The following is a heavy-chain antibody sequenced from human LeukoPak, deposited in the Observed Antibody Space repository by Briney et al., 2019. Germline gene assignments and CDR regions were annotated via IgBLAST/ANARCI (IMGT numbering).Heavy chain of an antibody. V-gene: IGHV3-30*02. Sequence: GRSLRLSCAASGFTFSTYGMHWVRQAPGKGLEWVAFIRFDGSDKYYADSVKGRFTISRDNSKNTLYVQMNSLRAEDTAVYYCAKDSGSQTFLFDYWGQGTLVTVSS. CDR2: IRFDGSDK. CDR1: GFTFSTYG. D-gene: IGHD6-6*01. CDR3: AKDSGSQTFLFDY. J-gene: IGHJ4*02.